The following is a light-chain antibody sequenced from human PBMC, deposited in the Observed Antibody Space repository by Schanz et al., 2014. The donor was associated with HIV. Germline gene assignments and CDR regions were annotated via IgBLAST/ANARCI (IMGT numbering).Light chain of an antibody. Sequence: QSVLTQPPSASGTPGQRVTISCSGSSSNIGSNTVNWYQQPPGTAPKLLIYSNNQRPSGVPDRFSGSKSGTSASLAISYLQSEDEADYLCAAWDDSLNGHVVFGRGTKLTVL. CDR2: SNN. J-gene: IGLJ2*01. V-gene: IGLV1-44*01. CDR1: SSNIGSNT. CDR3: AAWDDSLNGHVV.